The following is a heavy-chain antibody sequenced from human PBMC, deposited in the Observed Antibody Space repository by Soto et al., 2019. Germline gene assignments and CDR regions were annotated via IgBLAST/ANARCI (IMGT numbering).Heavy chain of an antibody. V-gene: IGHV4-59*12. CDR2: IYYSGST. J-gene: IGHJ3*02. CDR1: GGSISSYY. D-gene: IGHD3-10*01. CDR3: ARGRRITMVRGVIITRAFDI. Sequence: SETLSLTCTVSGGSISSYYWSWIRQPPGKGLEWIGDIYYSGSTNYNPSLKSRVTISVDTSKNQFSLKLSSVTAADTAVYYCARGRRITMVRGVIITRAFDIWGQGTMVTVSS.